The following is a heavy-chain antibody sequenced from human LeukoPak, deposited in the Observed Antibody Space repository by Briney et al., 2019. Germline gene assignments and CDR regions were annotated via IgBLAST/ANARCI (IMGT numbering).Heavy chain of an antibody. D-gene: IGHD3-22*01. CDR2: MNPNSGNT. CDR3: ARDLGPDSTYYYDSSGYLGAN. V-gene: IGHV1-8*01. J-gene: IGHJ4*02. CDR1: GYTFTSYD. Sequence: GASVKVSCKASGYTFTSYDINWVRQATGQGLEWMGWMNPNSGNTGYAQKFQGRVTMTRNTSISTAYMELSSLRSEDTAVYYCARDLGPDSTYYYDSSGYLGANWGQGTLVTVSS.